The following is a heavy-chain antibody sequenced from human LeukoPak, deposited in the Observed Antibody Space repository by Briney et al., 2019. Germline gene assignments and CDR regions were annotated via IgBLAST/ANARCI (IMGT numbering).Heavy chain of an antibody. D-gene: IGHD7-27*01. J-gene: IGHJ4*02. CDR2: IYSGGST. V-gene: IGHV3-66*01. CDR3: ARAPNWGTEYFDY. CDR1: GFTVSSNY. Sequence: GGSLRLSCAASGFTVSSNYVSWVRQAPGKGLEWVSVIYSGGSTYYADSVKGRFTISRDNSKNTLYLQMNSLRAEDTAVYYCARAPNWGTEYFDYWGQGTLVTVSS.